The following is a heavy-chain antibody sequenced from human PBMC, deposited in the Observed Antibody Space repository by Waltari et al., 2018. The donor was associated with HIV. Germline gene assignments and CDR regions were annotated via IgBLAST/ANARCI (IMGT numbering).Heavy chain of an antibody. CDR1: GYNFNPYY. CDR2: INPNSAGT. V-gene: IGHV1-2*06. Sequence: QVQLVQSGAEMKKPGASVTVSCTASGYNFNPYYIHWVRQAPGQGLEWMGRINPNSAGTNYAQKFQGRVTLTRDTSLNTVYMELSRLRPDDTAVYYCARVALPAAIHYGMDAWGQGTTVTVSS. CDR3: ARVALPAAIHYGMDA. J-gene: IGHJ6*02. D-gene: IGHD2-2*01.